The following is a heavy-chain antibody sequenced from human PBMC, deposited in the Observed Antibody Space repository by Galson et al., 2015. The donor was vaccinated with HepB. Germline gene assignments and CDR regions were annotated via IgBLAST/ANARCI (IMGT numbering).Heavy chain of an antibody. CDR3: AVQIAVAGLDY. D-gene: IGHD6-19*01. J-gene: IGHJ4*02. Sequence: SLRLSCAASGFTFSSYAMHWVRQAPGKGLEWVAVISYDGSNKYYADSVKGRFTISRDNSKNTLYLQMNSLRAEDTAVYYCAVQIAVAGLDYWGQGTLVTVSS. CDR2: ISYDGSNK. CDR1: GFTFSSYA. V-gene: IGHV3-30*04.